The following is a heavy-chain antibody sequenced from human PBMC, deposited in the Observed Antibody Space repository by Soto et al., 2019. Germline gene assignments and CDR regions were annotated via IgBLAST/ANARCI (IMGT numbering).Heavy chain of an antibody. CDR3: ARRYKSAGWLEP. CDR1: GYSFATYA. CDR2: INPATGNT. Sequence: QVQLVQSGAEVKKPGTSVKVSCKASGYSFATYAIHWVRQAPGQGLEWMGWINPATGNTEYSDKSQDRVTFTGDTSATTAYMELRGLRSEDTAVYYCARRYKSAGWLEPWGQGTLVTVSS. V-gene: IGHV1-3*01. D-gene: IGHD1-1*01. J-gene: IGHJ5*02.